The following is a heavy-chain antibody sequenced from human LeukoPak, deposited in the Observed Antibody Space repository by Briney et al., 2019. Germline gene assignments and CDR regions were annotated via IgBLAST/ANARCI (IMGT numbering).Heavy chain of an antibody. CDR3: ARDRACSNGVCSYFDY. Sequence: PSETLSLTCIVSGGSISSTTYYWGWIRQPPGKGLEWIGSIYYSGSTWYNPSLKSRVTVSADTSKNQFSLKLTSVTAADTAVYYCARDRACSNGVCSYFDYWGQGTAVTVSS. CDR2: IYYSGST. V-gene: IGHV4-39*01. D-gene: IGHD2-8*01. CDR1: GGSISSTTYY. J-gene: IGHJ4*02.